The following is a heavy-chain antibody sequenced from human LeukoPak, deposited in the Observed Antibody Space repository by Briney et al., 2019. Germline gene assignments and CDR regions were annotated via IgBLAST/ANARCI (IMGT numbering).Heavy chain of an antibody. CDR2: ISSDGSGI. Sequence: GGSLRLSCAASGFTFSSYWMHWVRQPPGKGLVWVSRISSDGSGIGYADSVKGRFSTSRDNAKNTLYLQMNSLRAEDTAVYYCASGRLVGAPDYWGQGTLVTVSS. V-gene: IGHV3-74*01. D-gene: IGHD1-26*01. CDR3: ASGRLVGAPDY. CDR1: GFTFSSYW. J-gene: IGHJ4*02.